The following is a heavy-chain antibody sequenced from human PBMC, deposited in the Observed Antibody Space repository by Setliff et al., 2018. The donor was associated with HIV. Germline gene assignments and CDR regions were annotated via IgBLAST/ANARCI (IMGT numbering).Heavy chain of an antibody. Sequence: NPSETLSLTCLVFSYSITDGNYWGWIRQSPGKGLEWIGSIYSTGHTYYNPSHKRRLTMSVDTAKNRFSLKLTSVTAADTAVYYCARDRALRFSKSPSFNYFDVWGQGALVTVSS. V-gene: IGHV4-38-2*02. CDR1: SYSITDGNY. CDR3: ARDRALRFSKSPSFNYFDV. J-gene: IGHJ4*02. D-gene: IGHD3-10*01. CDR2: IYSTGHT.